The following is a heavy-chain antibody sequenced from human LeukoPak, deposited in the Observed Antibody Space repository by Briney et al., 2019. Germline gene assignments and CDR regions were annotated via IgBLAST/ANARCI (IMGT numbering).Heavy chain of an antibody. CDR3: ARHREQWPHLGYFDL. D-gene: IGHD6-19*01. Sequence: SVKVSCKASGGTFSSYAISWVRQAPGQGLEWMGGIIPIFGTANYAQKFQGRVTITTDESTSTAYMELSSLRSEDTAVYYCARHREQWPHLGYFDLWGRGTLVTVSS. CDR2: IIPIFGTA. CDR1: GGTFSSYA. J-gene: IGHJ2*01. V-gene: IGHV1-69*05.